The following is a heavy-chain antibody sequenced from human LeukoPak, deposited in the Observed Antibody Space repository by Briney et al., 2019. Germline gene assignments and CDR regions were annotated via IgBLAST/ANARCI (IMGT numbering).Heavy chain of an antibody. Sequence: SETLSLTCTVSGGSISSYYWSWIRQPPGKGLEWIGYIYYSGSTNYNPSLKSRVTISVGTSKNEFSLKLRSVTAADTAVYYCARVTGYRVEDYFDYWGQGTLVTVSS. CDR3: ARVTGYRVEDYFDY. J-gene: IGHJ4*02. CDR1: GGSISSYY. CDR2: IYYSGST. V-gene: IGHV4-59*01. D-gene: IGHD6-13*01.